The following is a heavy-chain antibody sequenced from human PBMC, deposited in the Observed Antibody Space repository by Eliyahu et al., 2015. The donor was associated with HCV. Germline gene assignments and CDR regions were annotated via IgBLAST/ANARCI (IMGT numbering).Heavy chain of an antibody. CDR1: GXFXXTXG. J-gene: IGHJ4*02. D-gene: IGHD2-21*01. CDR2: ILPMLGIT. V-gene: IGHV1-69*17. Sequence: QVQLVQSGAEVKKPGSSVXVSXKAXGXFXXTXGITWVRQAPGQGLEWMGGILPMLGITNYAQRFQGRVTIIADKSTSAVYMEMSSLRSEDTAVYYCARETGIGYFFDYWGQGTLVSVSS. CDR3: ARETGIGYFFDY.